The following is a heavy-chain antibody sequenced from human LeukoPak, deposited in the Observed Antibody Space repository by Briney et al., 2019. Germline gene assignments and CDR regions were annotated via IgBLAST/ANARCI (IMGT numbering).Heavy chain of an antibody. CDR1: GYTFISYG. J-gene: IGHJ4*02. CDR2: ISAYNGNT. Sequence: ASVKVSCKASGYTFISYGLSWVRQAPGQGLEWMGWISAYNGNTNYAQKLQGRVTMTTDTSTSIAYMELRSLRSDDTAVYYCARGARYCSSTSCYNPDYWGQGTLVTVSS. D-gene: IGHD2-2*02. CDR3: ARGARYCSSTSCYNPDY. V-gene: IGHV1-18*01.